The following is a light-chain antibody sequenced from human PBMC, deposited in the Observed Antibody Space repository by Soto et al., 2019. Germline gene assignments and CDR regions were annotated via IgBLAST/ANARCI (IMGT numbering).Light chain of an antibody. CDR1: RSVTSN. CDR3: QQHDSSPHT. V-gene: IGKV3-20*01. J-gene: IGKJ2*01. CDR2: GAS. Sequence: EIVLTQSPGTLSLSPGERATLSCRVSRSVTSNLAWYQQKPGQAPRLLFYGASSRATGIPDRFSGSGSGTDFTLTISRLEPEDFAVYYCQQHDSSPHTFGQGTNLEV.